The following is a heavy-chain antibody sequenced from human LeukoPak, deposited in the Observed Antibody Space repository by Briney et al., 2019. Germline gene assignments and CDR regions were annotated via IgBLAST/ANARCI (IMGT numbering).Heavy chain of an antibody. CDR1: GFTFSNYA. D-gene: IGHD6-6*01. CDR3: AKSLDLYEYSSSSEVGYFDY. V-gene: IGHV3-23*03. J-gene: IGHJ4*02. CDR2: IYSGGST. Sequence: GGSLRLSCAASGFTFSNYAMTWVRQAPGKGLEWVSLIYSGGSTYYADSVKGRFTISRDNSKNTVYLQMNSLRAEDTAVYYCAKSLDLYEYSSSSEVGYFDYWGQGTLVTVSS.